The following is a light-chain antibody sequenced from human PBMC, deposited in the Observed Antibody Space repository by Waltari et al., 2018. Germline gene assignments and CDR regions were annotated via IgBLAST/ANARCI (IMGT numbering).Light chain of an antibody. J-gene: IGLJ3*02. CDR3: ALYMGSGIWV. Sequence: QTVVTQELSFSVSPGGPVTPTCALSSGSLSDTSYATRYQQTPSHTPRTLVYKGNRRSSGVPERFSGSILGNKAALTITGTQADDEFDYYCALYMGSGIWVFGGGTRLTVL. V-gene: IGLV8-61*01. CDR2: KGN. CDR1: SGSLSDTSY.